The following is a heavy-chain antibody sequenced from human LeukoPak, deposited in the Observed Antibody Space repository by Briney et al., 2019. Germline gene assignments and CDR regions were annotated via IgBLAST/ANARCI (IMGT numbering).Heavy chain of an antibody. Sequence: GASVKVSCKAPGYTFTGYYMHWVRQAPGQGLEWMGWINPNSGGTNYAQKFQGRVTMTRDTSISTAYMELSRLRSDDTAVYYCARTLIWGSYRPFDYWGQGTLVTVSS. CDR2: INPNSGGT. CDR1: GYTFTGYY. V-gene: IGHV1-2*02. CDR3: ARTLIWGSYRPFDY. J-gene: IGHJ4*02. D-gene: IGHD3-16*02.